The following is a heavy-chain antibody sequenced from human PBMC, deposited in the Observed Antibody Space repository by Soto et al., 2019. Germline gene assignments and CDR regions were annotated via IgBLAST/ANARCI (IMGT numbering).Heavy chain of an antibody. Sequence: PSETLSLACTVSGGSISSYYWSWIRQPAGKGLEWIGRIYTSGSTNYNTSLKGRVTMSVDTSKNQFAQKLRSVTAADNAVYYGARDLGPWTYNLYSYGMDVWVQGNTVTVSS. CDR3: ARDLGPWTYNLYSYGMDV. J-gene: IGHJ6*02. CDR2: IYTSGST. CDR1: GGSISSYY. D-gene: IGHD1-1*01. V-gene: IGHV4-4*07.